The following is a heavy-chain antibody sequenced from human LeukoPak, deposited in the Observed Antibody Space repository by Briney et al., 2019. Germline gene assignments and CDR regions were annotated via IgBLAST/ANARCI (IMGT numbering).Heavy chain of an antibody. J-gene: IGHJ4*02. CDR3: TGNYYGSGSYADFDY. Sequence: GGSLRLSCAASGFTFSNAWMSWVRQAPGKGLEWVGRIKSKTDGGTTDYAAPVKGRFTISRDDSKNTLYLQMDSLKTEDTAVYYCTGNYYGSGSYADFDYWGQGTLVTVSS. CDR1: GFTFSNAW. V-gene: IGHV3-15*01. D-gene: IGHD3-10*01. CDR2: IKSKTDGGTT.